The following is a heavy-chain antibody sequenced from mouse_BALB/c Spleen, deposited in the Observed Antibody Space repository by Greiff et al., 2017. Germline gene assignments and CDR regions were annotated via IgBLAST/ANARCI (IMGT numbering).Heavy chain of an antibody. CDR3: ARRITGSYYYAMDY. CDR2: INSDGGST. J-gene: IGHJ4*01. CDR1: EYEFPSHD. V-gene: IGHV5-2*01. Sequence: EVKLMESGGGLVQPGESLKLSCESNEYEFPSHDMSWVRKTPEKRLELVAAINSDGGSTYYPDTMERRFIISRDNTKKTLYLQMSSLRSEDTALYYCARRITGSYYYAMDYWGQGTSVTVSS. D-gene: IGHD4-1*01.